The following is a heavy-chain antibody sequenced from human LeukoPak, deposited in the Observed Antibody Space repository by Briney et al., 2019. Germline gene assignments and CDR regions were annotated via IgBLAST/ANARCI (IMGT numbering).Heavy chain of an antibody. CDR3: ARSSMVRDIGWFDP. Sequence: GGSLRLSCAASGLTFDDYAMHWVRQAPGKGLEWVSGISWNSGSIGYADSVKGRFTISRDNAKNSLYLQMNSLRAEDTAVYYCARSSMVRDIGWFDPWGQGTLVTVSS. CDR1: GLTFDDYA. J-gene: IGHJ5*02. V-gene: IGHV3-9*01. CDR2: ISWNSGSI. D-gene: IGHD3-10*01.